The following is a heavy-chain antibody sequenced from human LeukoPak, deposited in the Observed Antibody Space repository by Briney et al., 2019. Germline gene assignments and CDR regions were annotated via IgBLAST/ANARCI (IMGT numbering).Heavy chain of an antibody. Sequence: PGGSLRLSCAASGFTFSSYGMHWVRQAPDKGLEWVAVIWYDGSNKYYADSVKGRFTISRDNSKNTLYLQMNSLRAEDTAVYYCARDGIAAQGMDVWGQGTTVTVSS. CDR2: IWYDGSNK. J-gene: IGHJ6*02. CDR3: ARDGIAAQGMDV. CDR1: GFTFSSYG. V-gene: IGHV3-33*01. D-gene: IGHD6-6*01.